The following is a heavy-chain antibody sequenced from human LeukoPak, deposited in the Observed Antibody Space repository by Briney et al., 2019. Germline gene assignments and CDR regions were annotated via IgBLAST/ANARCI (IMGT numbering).Heavy chain of an antibody. CDR3: ARDRGGYNFRAFDI. D-gene: IGHD5-24*01. Sequence: SQTLSLTCTVSGGSISSGDYYWSWIRQPPGKGLERIGYIYYSGSTYYNPSLKSRVTISVDMSKNQFSLKLSSVTAADTAVYYCARDRGGYNFRAFDIWGQGTMVTVSS. J-gene: IGHJ3*02. V-gene: IGHV4-30-4*08. CDR1: GGSISSGDYY. CDR2: IYYSGST.